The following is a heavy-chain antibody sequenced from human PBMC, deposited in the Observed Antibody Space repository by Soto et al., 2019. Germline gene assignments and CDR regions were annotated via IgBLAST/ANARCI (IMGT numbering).Heavy chain of an antibody. V-gene: IGHV3-21*02. Sequence: EVQLVESGGGLVKPGGSLRLSCEASGFTLPTYTMNWVRQASGKGLEWVSSITSSSGHIYYADSVKGRFTISRDNARNSLYLQMNSLRAEDTAVYYCVRERGLSSFYGMDVWGQGTTVTVSS. CDR1: GFTLPTYT. D-gene: IGHD3-10*01. CDR3: VRERGLSSFYGMDV. CDR2: ITSSSGHI. J-gene: IGHJ6*02.